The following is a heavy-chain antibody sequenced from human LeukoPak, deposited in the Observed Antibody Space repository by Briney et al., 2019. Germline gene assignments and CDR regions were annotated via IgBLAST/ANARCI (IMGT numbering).Heavy chain of an antibody. J-gene: IGHJ4*02. D-gene: IGHD4-17*01. CDR1: GFTFSTYA. CDR3: AKELTTVTTFDY. Sequence: GGSLRLSCAASGFTFSTYAMSWVPQAPGKGLEWVSAISGSGGSTYYADSEKRRLTISRDNSKNTLYLQMNSLRAEDTAVYYCAKELTTVTTFDYWGQGALVTVSS. CDR2: ISGSGGST. V-gene: IGHV3-23*01.